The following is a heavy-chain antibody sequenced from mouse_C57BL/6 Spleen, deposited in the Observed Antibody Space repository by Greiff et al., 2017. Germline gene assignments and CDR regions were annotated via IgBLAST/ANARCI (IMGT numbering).Heavy chain of an antibody. CDR2: INPYNGDT. V-gene: IGHV1-20*01. CDR3: ARSEGNYRYWYFDV. J-gene: IGHJ1*03. CDR1: GYSFTGYF. D-gene: IGHD2-1*01. Sequence: EVQLQQSGPELVKPGDSVKISCKASGYSFTGYFMNWVMQSHGKSLEWIGRINPYNGDTFYNQKFKGKATLTVDKSSSTAHMELRSLTSEDSAVYYCARSEGNYRYWYFDVWGTGTTVTVSS.